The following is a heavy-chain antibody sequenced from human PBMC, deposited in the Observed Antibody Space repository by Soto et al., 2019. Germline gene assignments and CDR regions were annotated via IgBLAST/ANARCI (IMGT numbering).Heavy chain of an antibody. V-gene: IGHV3-21*01. Sequence: EVQLVESGGGLVKPGGSLRLSCAVSGFIFSRYSMNWVRQAPGKGLEWVSSIGTSGSYIYDTDSVKGRFTISRDNTKDSLYLQMNSLRAEDTAIYYCARGSAFIGIDYWGQGTPVTVSA. D-gene: IGHD1-26*01. CDR3: ARGSAFIGIDY. CDR2: IGTSGSYI. J-gene: IGHJ4*02. CDR1: GFIFSRYS.